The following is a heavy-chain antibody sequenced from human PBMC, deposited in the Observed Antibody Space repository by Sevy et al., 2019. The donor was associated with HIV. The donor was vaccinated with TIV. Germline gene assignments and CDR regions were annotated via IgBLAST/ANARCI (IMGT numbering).Heavy chain of an antibody. J-gene: IGHJ6*03. CDR1: GFTFSSYG. V-gene: IGHV3-33*06. Sequence: GGSLRLSCAPSGFTFSSYGMHWVRQAPGKGLEWVGVIWYDGSKKYYAESVKGRFTISRDNSKNTLYLQMNSLRAEDTAVYYCAKDLQYGLYYYMDVWGKGTTVTVSS. D-gene: IGHD4-17*01. CDR3: AKDLQYGLYYYMDV. CDR2: IWYDGSKK.